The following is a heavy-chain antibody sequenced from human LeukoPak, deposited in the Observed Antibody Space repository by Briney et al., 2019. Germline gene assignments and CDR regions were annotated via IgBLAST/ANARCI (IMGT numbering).Heavy chain of an antibody. CDR2: IYSGGST. CDR3: ARAGLAGHDAFDI. Sequence: GGSLRLSCAASGFTFSSYSMNWVRQAPGKGLEWVSLIYSGGSTYYADSVKGRFTISRDNSKNTLYLQMNSLRGEDTAVYYCARAGLAGHDAFDIWGQGTMVTVSS. V-gene: IGHV3-53*01. D-gene: IGHD3-10*01. CDR1: GFTFSSYS. J-gene: IGHJ3*02.